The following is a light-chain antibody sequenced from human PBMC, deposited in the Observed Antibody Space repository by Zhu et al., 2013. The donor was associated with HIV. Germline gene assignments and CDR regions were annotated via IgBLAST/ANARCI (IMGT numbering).Light chain of an antibody. CDR1: QSIASY. Sequence: DIEMTQSPSSLSASVGDRVTITCRASQSIASYLNWYQQKPGEAPKLLIYAVSTLQSGVPSRFSASGSGTEFTLTITRLQPADFATYYCQLYDPLSLLSFGEGPRLTSN. CDR2: AVS. CDR3: QLYDPLSLLS. J-gene: IGKJ4*01. V-gene: IGKV1-39*01.